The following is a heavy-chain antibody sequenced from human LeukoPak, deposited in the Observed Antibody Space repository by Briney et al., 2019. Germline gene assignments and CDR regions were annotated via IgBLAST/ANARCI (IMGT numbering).Heavy chain of an antibody. J-gene: IGHJ6*03. V-gene: IGHV4-38-2*01. D-gene: IGHD6-6*01. CDR2: IYHSGST. Sequence: SETLSLTCAVSGYSISSGYYWGWIRQPPGKGLEWIGSIYHSGSTYYNPSLKSRVTISVDTSKNRFSLKLSSVTAADTAVYYCARQTSSSSYYYYYYYLDVWGKGTTVTVSS. CDR1: GYSISSGYY. CDR3: ARQTSSSSYYYYYYYLDV.